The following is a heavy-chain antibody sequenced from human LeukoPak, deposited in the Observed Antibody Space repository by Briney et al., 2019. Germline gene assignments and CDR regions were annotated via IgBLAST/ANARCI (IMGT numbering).Heavy chain of an antibody. CDR1: GGSISSSNW. V-gene: IGHV4-4*02. D-gene: IGHD1-1*01. Sequence: PSGTLSLTCAVSGGSISSSNWWSWVRQPPGKGLEWIGEIYHSGSTNYNPSLKSRVTISVDKSKNQFSLKLSSVTAADTAVYYCARVNINNWHSCDYWGQGTLVTASS. CDR3: ARVNINNWHSCDY. J-gene: IGHJ4*02. CDR2: IYHSGST.